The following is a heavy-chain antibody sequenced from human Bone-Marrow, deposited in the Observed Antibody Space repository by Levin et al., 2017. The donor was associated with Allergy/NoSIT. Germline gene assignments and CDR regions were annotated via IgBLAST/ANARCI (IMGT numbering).Heavy chain of an antibody. CDR1: DASFSTYF. J-gene: IGHJ4*02. Sequence: SETLSLTCTVSDASFSTYFWTWIRQPAGKGLEWIGRIHTTRGADYNPSLKSRVTVSLDTSKNQFSLKLNSVTAADTAVYYCARENWIFDYWGRGILVTVSS. D-gene: IGHD1-1*01. CDR3: ARENWIFDY. CDR2: IHTTRGA. V-gene: IGHV4-4*07.